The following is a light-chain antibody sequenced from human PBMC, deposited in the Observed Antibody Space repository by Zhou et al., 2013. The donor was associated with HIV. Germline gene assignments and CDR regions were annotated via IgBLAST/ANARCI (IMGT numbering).Light chain of an antibody. CDR1: QGINNW. Sequence: DIQVTQSPSSLSASVGDRVTITCRTSQGINNWLAWYQQKPEKAPKILIYAASNLQGGVPSRFSGSGSGTDFTLTFSRLEPEDFAVYYCLHYGSSSITFGQGTRLDIK. CDR2: AAS. J-gene: IGKJ5*01. CDR3: LHYGSSSIT. V-gene: IGKV1D-16*01.